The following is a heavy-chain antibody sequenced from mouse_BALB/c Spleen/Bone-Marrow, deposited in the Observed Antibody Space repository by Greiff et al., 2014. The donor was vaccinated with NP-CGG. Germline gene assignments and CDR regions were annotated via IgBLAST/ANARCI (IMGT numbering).Heavy chain of an antibody. CDR2: ISSDGGSN. J-gene: IGHJ2*01. D-gene: IGHD2-10*02. CDR3: VRGKYGNCVDYFDF. CDR1: GFTFSNYG. V-gene: IGHV5-6-3*01. Sequence: EVQGVESGGGLVQPGGSLKLSCAASGFTFSNYGMSWVRQPPGKRLELVGIISSDGGSNYYPDSVKGRFSIYRDTAKNTVFLKMSSLKSEETAMYYCVRGKYGNCVDYFDFWGQGTTLTVSA.